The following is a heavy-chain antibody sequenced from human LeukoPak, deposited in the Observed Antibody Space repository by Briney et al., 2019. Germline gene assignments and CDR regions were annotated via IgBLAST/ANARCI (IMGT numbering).Heavy chain of an antibody. V-gene: IGHV4-34*01. D-gene: IGHD4-17*01. CDR1: GGSLSGYY. CDR2: INHSGAT. J-gene: IGHJ4*02. CDR3: ARGIYGVYYFDY. Sequence: PSETLSLTCAVYGGSLSGYYWSWIRQPPGKGLEWIGEINHSGATNYNPSLKSRVTIAVGTSKNQFSLRLSSVTAADTAMYYCARGIYGVYYFDYWGQGALVTVSS.